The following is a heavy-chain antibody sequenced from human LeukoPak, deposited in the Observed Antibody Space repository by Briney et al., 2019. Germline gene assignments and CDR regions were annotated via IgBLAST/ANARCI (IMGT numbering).Heavy chain of an antibody. V-gene: IGHV1-2*02. Sequence: GASVKASCKASGYTFTAFYIHWVRQAPGQGLEWMGWINPMNGDTNYAQKFQGRVTMTRDTSINTAYMELRSLISDDTAVYYCARGVAAYTHYADSSGYDWGQGTLVLVSS. CDR2: INPMNGDT. J-gene: IGHJ4*02. CDR3: ARGVAAYTHYADSSGYD. D-gene: IGHD3-22*01. CDR1: GYTFTAFY.